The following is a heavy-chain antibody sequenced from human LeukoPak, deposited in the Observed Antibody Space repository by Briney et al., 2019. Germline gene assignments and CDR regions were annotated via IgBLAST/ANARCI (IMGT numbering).Heavy chain of an antibody. CDR3: ARHYYYGSGTAVFDY. V-gene: IGHV4-4*07. Sequence: SETLSLTCTVSGDSISSYYWSWIRQPAGKGLEWIGRIYASGSTNYNPSLKSRVTMSVDTSKNQFSLKLSSVTAADTAVYYCARHYYYGSGTAVFDYWGQGTLVTVSS. CDR1: GDSISSYY. CDR2: IYASGST. D-gene: IGHD3-10*01. J-gene: IGHJ4*02.